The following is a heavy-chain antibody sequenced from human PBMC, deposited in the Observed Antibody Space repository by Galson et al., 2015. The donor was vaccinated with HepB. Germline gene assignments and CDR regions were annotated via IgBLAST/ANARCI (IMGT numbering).Heavy chain of an antibody. J-gene: IGHJ6*02. V-gene: IGHV3-30-3*01. CDR2: ISYDGSNK. CDR3: ARDKGDPSYYYYGMDV. CDR1: GFTFSTYA. Sequence: SLRLSCAASGFTFSTYAMHWVRQAPGKGLEWVAVISYDGSNKYYADSVKGRFTISRDNSKNTLYLQMNSLRAEDTAVYYCARDKGDPSYYYYGMDVWGQGTTVTVSS.